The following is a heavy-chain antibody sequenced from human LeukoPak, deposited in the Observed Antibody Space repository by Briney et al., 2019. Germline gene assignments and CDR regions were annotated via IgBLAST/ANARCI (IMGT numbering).Heavy chain of an antibody. Sequence: SGGSLRLSCALSVFTFSTYAMICVRQAPGKALEGVSAVWGEGVRRLYADSVKGRYSISRDHSKNTLYLQMNSLRAADTAVYYCAKFRVVATSRGVGLDYWGQGTLVTVSS. CDR2: VWGEGVRR. CDR1: VFTFSTYA. CDR3: AKFRVVATSRGVGLDY. V-gene: IGHV3-23*01. J-gene: IGHJ4*02. D-gene: IGHD2-2*01.